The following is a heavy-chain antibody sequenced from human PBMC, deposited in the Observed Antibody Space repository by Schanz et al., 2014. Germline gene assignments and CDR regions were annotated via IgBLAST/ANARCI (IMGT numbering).Heavy chain of an antibody. Sequence: QVQLVDSGGGLVKPGGPLRLSCTASGFPFSDYFMAWIRQPPGWGLEWVTYIGNGGVTIYYADSVKGRFTISRDNSKNALYLEMNSQRAEDTAVYYCVRDSVFAFDYWGQGTLVTVSS. CDR2: IGNGGVTI. CDR1: GFPFSDYF. D-gene: IGHD1-26*01. V-gene: IGHV3-11*04. CDR3: VRDSVFAFDY. J-gene: IGHJ4*02.